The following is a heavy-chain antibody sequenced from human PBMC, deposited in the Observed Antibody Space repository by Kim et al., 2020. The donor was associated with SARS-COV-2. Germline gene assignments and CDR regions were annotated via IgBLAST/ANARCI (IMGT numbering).Heavy chain of an antibody. V-gene: IGHV4-61*07. Sequence: KSRVTISVDTSKNQFSLKLNSVPAADTAVYYCARRTPNYFGSGSYYYFDFWGQGTLVTVSS. J-gene: IGHJ4*02. D-gene: IGHD3-10*01. CDR3: ARRTPNYFGSGSYYYFDF.